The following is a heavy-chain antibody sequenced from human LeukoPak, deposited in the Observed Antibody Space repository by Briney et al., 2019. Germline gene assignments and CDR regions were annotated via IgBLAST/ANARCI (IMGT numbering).Heavy chain of an antibody. J-gene: IGHJ4*02. D-gene: IGHD3-10*01. V-gene: IGHV3-23*01. CDR3: TRGFGGAFDY. CDR1: GFTFSSYV. Sequence: GGSLRLSCAASGFTFSSYVIRWVRQAPGKGLEWVSSISAGGGATYYADSVKGRFAISRDNSKNTVYLQMNSLRAEDTAVYFCTRGFGGAFDYWGQGTLVTVSS. CDR2: ISAGGGAT.